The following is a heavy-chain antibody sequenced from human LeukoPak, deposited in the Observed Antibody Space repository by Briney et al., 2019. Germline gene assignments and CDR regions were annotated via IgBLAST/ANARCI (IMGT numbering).Heavy chain of an antibody. CDR3: AGTFAGGAFDI. V-gene: IGHV3-7*01. Sequence: GGSLRLSCAASGFTFSSYWMSWVRQAPGKGLEWVANIKQDGSEKYYVDSVKGRFTISRDNAKNSLYLQMNSLRAEDTAVYYCAGTFAGGAFDIWGQGTMVTVSS. CDR2: IKQDGSEK. CDR1: GFTFSSYW. D-gene: IGHD2-21*01. J-gene: IGHJ3*02.